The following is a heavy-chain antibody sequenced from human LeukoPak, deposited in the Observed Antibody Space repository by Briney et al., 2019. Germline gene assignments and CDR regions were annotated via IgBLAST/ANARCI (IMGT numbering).Heavy chain of an antibody. J-gene: IGHJ5*02. CDR1: GGTFSSYA. CDR2: IIPIFGTA. D-gene: IGHD5-18*01. CDR3: ARGPRIQLYPNWFDP. V-gene: IGHV1-69*05. Sequence: SVKVSCKASGGTFSSYAISWVRQAPGQGLEWMGGIIPIFGTANYAQKFQGRVTITTDESTSTAYMELSSLRSEDTTVYYCARGPRIQLYPNWFDPWGQGTLVTVSS.